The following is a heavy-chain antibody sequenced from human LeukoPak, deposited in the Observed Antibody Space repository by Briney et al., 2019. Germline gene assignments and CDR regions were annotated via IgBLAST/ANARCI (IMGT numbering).Heavy chain of an antibody. CDR3: ASHGGVLEWLFDY. Sequence: SETLSLTCSVSGGSFSTRRHYWGWVRRPPGKGLEWIGSIYYSGSTYYNPSLKSRVTISVDASKNQFSLRLSSVTAADTAVYYCASHGGVLEWLFDYWGQGILVTVSS. D-gene: IGHD3-3*01. V-gene: IGHV4-39*01. CDR2: IYYSGST. CDR1: GGSFSTRRHY. J-gene: IGHJ4*02.